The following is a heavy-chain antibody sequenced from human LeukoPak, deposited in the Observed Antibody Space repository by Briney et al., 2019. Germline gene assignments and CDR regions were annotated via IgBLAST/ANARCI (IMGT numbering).Heavy chain of an antibody. CDR2: MNPNSGNT. D-gene: IGHD3-10*01. V-gene: IGHV1-8*02. Sequence: ASVKVSCKASGYTFTSYDINWVRQATGQGLGWMGWMNPNSGNTGYAQKFQGRVTMTRNTSISTAYMELSSLRSEDTAVYYCASFYGSGAGSYYYYMDVWGKGTTVTISS. J-gene: IGHJ6*03. CDR3: ASFYGSGAGSYYYYMDV. CDR1: GYTFTSYD.